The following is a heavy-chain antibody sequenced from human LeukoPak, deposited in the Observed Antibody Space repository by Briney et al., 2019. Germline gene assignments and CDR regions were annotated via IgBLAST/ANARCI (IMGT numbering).Heavy chain of an antibody. CDR2: MNPNSGNT. CDR1: GYTFTSYD. J-gene: IGHJ5*02. CDR3: ARARRGPAGNNCFEP. Sequence: ASVRGSCKASGYTFTSYDINWVRQATGQGLEWMGWMNPNSGNTGYAQKFQGRVTMTRNTSISTAYMELSSLRSEDTAVYYCARARRGPAGNNCFEPRGPGTLVT. D-gene: IGHD2-2*01. V-gene: IGHV1-8*01.